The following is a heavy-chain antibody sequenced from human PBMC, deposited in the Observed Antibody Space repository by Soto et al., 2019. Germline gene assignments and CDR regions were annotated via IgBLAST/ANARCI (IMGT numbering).Heavy chain of an antibody. CDR2: IYYSGST. J-gene: IGHJ5*02. Sequence: SETLSLTCTVSGGSISSSSYYWGWIRQPPGKGLEWIGSIYYSGSTYYNPSLKSRVTISVDTSKNQSSLKLSSVTAADTAVYYCARDYGDYAGRFDPWGQGTLVTVSS. V-gene: IGHV4-39*02. CDR1: GGSISSSSYY. D-gene: IGHD4-17*01. CDR3: ARDYGDYAGRFDP.